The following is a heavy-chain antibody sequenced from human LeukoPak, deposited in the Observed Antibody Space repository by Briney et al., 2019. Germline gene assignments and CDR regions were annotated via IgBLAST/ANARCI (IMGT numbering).Heavy chain of an antibody. V-gene: IGHV4-39*07. J-gene: IGHJ4*02. D-gene: IGHD3-10*01. CDR3: ARNVPPLLWFGELPYYFDY. CDR1: GGSISSSSYY. Sequence: SETLSLTCTVSGGSISSSSYYWGWIRQPPGKGLEWIGSIYYSGSTYYNPSLKSRVTISVDTSKNQFSLKLSSVTAADTAVYYCARNVPPLLWFGELPYYFDYWGQGTLVTVSS. CDR2: IYYSGST.